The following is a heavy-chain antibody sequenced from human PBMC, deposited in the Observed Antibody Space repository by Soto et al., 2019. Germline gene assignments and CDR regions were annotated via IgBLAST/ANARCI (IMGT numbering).Heavy chain of an antibody. CDR1: GFTFSSYG. J-gene: IGHJ4*02. V-gene: IGHV3-33*01. CDR3: ARFHDY. CDR2: IWYDGSNK. Sequence: GGSLRLSCAASGFTFSSYGMHWVRQAPGKGLEWVAVIWYDGSNKYYAESVKGRFTISRDNAKNTLYLQMNSLRDEDTAVYYCARFHDYWGQGTLVTVSS.